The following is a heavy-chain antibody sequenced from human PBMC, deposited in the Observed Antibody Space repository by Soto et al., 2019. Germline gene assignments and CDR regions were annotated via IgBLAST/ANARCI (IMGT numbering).Heavy chain of an antibody. Sequence: EXLKISCKTFGYXFGSAWLVWVRHMPGKGLELISIINAGTPDIRYSPSLLSHVTISPYACITTAYLQSYILKADYIGIYYFARQLTHICDFWGQGTLLIVSP. D-gene: IGHD2-15*01. CDR2: INAGTPDI. V-gene: IGHV5-51*01. J-gene: IGHJ4*02. CDR1: GYXFGSAW. CDR3: ARQLTHICDF.